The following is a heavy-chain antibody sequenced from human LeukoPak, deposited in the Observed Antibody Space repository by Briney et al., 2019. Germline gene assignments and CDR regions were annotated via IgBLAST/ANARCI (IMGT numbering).Heavy chain of an antibody. D-gene: IGHD3-22*01. CDR2: IYDSGST. CDR3: ARQSISGSSLSYFDY. V-gene: IGHV4-59*01. Sequence: SETLSLTCTASGGSISSYYWSWIRQPPGKGLEWIGNIYDSGSTNYNPSLKSRLTISVDTSKNQCSLKLSSMTAADTAVYYCARQSISGSSLSYFDYWGQGTLVNVSS. CDR1: GGSISSYY. J-gene: IGHJ4*02.